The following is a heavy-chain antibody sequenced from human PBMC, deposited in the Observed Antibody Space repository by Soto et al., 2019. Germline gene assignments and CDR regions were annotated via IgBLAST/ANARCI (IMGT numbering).Heavy chain of an antibody. J-gene: IGHJ3*02. CDR1: GFICSSYD. Sequence: EVQMLESGGGLAQPGGSLRLSCAVSGFICSSYDMSWVRQAPGKGLEWVSTILVGGSTHYEESVTGRFTISRYTSKNTVYLQMNSLTAGDTAFYYCAKATATGGGAFEIYGQGTMVTVSS. V-gene: IGHV3-23*01. CDR2: ILVGGST. CDR3: AKATATGGGAFEI. D-gene: IGHD2-8*02.